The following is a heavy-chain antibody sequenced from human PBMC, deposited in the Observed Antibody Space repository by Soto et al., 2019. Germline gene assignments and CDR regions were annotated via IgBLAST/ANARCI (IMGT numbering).Heavy chain of an antibody. D-gene: IGHD3-22*01. CDR2: IHYTGYS. Sequence: SETLSLTCTVSGDSISSYYWTWIRQPPGKGLEWIGSIHYTGYSSYSPSLKSRVFMAVDTSKEQFSLSLTSVTDADTALYYCARAAFGPYDSSGYSDYWGQGILVTVSS. CDR1: GDSISSYY. J-gene: IGHJ4*02. V-gene: IGHV4-59*01. CDR3: ARAAFGPYDSSGYSDY.